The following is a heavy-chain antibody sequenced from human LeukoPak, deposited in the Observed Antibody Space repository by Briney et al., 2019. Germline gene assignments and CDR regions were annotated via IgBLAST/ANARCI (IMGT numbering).Heavy chain of an antibody. V-gene: IGHV3-30-3*01. CDR3: ARGGVVVITNSFDY. Sequence: GRSLRLFCAASGFTFSSYAMHWVRQAPGKGLEWVAVISYDGSNKYYADSVKGRFTISRDNSKNTLYLQMNSLRAEDTAVYYCARGGVVVITNSFDYWGQGTLVTVSS. CDR1: GFTFSSYA. J-gene: IGHJ4*02. CDR2: ISYDGSNK. D-gene: IGHD3-22*01.